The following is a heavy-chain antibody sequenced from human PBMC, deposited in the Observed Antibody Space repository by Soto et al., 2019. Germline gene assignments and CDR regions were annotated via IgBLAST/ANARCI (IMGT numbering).Heavy chain of an antibody. CDR2: ISSHGSNK. CDR1: GFSFDTYG. D-gene: IGHD5-18*01. J-gene: IGHJ4*02. CDR3: AKEPGWRYSFGWAFDY. V-gene: IGHV3-30*18. Sequence: QVQLVASGGGVVQPGKSLRLSCAASGFSFDTYGMHWVRQAPGKGLEWVAVISSHGSNKYYADSVKGRFTISRDDSKNTVFLQMNSLRTEDTALYYCAKEPGWRYSFGWAFDYWGQGTLVTVSS.